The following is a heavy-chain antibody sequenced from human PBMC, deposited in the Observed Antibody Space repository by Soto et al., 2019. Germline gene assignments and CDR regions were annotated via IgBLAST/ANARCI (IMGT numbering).Heavy chain of an antibody. CDR2: ISAYNGNT. CDR3: ARDVGEHIVVVTAPGAFDI. J-gene: IGHJ3*02. Sequence: ASVKVSCKASGYTFTSYGISWVRQAPGQGLEWMGWISAYNGNTNYAQKLQGRVTMTTDTSTSTAYMELRSLRSEDTAVYYCARDVGEHIVVVTAPGAFDIWGQGTMVTVSS. V-gene: IGHV1-18*01. CDR1: GYTFTSYG. D-gene: IGHD2-21*02.